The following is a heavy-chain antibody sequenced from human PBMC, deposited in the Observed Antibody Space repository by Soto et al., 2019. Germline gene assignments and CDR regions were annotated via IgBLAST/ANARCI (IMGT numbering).Heavy chain of an antibody. CDR3: ARVKVGATIVEDY. CDR1: GGTFSSYA. Sequence: QVQLVQSGAEVKKPGSSVKVSCKASGGTFSSYAISWVRQAPGQGLEWMGGIIPIFCTAHYAQKFPGRVTITADESTSTDYMELSSLRSEDTAVYSCARVKVGATIVEDYWGQGTLVTVSS. D-gene: IGHD1-26*01. V-gene: IGHV1-69*12. CDR2: IIPIFCTA. J-gene: IGHJ4*02.